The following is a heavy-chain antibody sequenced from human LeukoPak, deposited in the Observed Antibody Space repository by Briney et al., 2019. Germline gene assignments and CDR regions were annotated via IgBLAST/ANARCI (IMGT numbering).Heavy chain of an antibody. CDR3: ARGSIGWYYFDY. D-gene: IGHD6-19*01. CDR1: GGTFSSYA. CDR2: IIPIFGTA. V-gene: IGHV1-69*06. Sequence: GSSVKVSCKASGGTFSSYAISWVRQAPGQGLEWMGGIIPIFGTANYAQKFQGRVTITADKSTSTAYMGLSSLRSEDTAGYYCARGSIGWYYFDYWGQGTLVTVSS. J-gene: IGHJ4*02.